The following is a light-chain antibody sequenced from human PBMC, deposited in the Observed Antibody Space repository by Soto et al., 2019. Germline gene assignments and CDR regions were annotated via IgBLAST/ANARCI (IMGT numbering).Light chain of an antibody. V-gene: IGKV3-20*01. CDR3: QQYDSSPNT. Sequence: EIVLTQSPGTLSLSPGERATLSCRASQSVSSSYLAWYQQKPGQAPRLLIYGASTRATGIPDRFSGSGSGTDFTLTNSRLEPEDFAVYYCQQYDSSPNTFGQGTKLEIK. CDR2: GAS. CDR1: QSVSSSY. J-gene: IGKJ2*01.